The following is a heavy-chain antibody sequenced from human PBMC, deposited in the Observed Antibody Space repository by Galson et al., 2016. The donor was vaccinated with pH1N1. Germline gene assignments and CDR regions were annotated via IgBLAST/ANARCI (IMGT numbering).Heavy chain of an antibody. D-gene: IGHD3-16*01. CDR2: AYPGDSDT. J-gene: IGHJ4*02. CDR1: GYSFTGYW. CDR3: ARHPWDYGDDIGGEYDS. V-gene: IGHV5-51*01. Sequence: QSGAEVKKSGESLKISCRSSGYSFTGYWLAWVRQVPGNGLEWMGVAYPGDSDTRYSPSFEGQVTISADKSISSVFLQWNSLEASDTAMYSCARHPWDYGDDIGGEYDSWGQGTLVTVSS.